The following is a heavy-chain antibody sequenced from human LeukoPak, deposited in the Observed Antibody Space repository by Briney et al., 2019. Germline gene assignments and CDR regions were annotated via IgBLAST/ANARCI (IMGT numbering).Heavy chain of an antibody. CDR2: ISAYNGNT. D-gene: IGHD2-2*01. CDR3: ARVWGDIVVVPAAPFDY. CDR1: GYTFTSYG. Sequence: ASVKVSCKASGYTFTSYGISWVRQAPGQGLEWMGWISAYNGNTNYAQKLQGRVTMTTDTSTSTAYMELRSLRPDDTAVYYCARVWGDIVVVPAAPFDYWGQGTLVTVSS. J-gene: IGHJ4*02. V-gene: IGHV1-18*01.